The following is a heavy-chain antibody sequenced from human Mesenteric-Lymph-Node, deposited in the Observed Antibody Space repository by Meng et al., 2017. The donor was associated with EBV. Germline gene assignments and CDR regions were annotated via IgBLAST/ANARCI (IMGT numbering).Heavy chain of an antibody. CDR3: ARSFNGDWPFFDL. Sequence: QVHPPESGSGRVEPSQTLSLTCAVSGDSVSNGDYSWSWIRQPSGKGLEWIGHIYHSGPSYYNPSLRSRVSISLDRAKNEFSLMLNSVTAADTAFYYCARSFNGDWPFFDLWGRGTLVTVSS. CDR2: IYHSGPS. D-gene: IGHD4-17*01. J-gene: IGHJ2*01. CDR1: GDSVSNGDYS. V-gene: IGHV4-30-2*01.